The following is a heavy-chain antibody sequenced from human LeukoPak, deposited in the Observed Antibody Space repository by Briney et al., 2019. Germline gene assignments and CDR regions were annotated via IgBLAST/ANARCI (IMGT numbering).Heavy chain of an antibody. CDR1: GYTFTGYY. D-gene: IGHD2-2*01. CDR2: INPNSGGT. V-gene: IGHV1-2*02. CDR3: ARDRLSCSSTSCYAVGY. J-gene: IGHJ4*02. Sequence: ASVKVSCKASGYTFTGYYMHWVRQAPGQGLEWMGWINPNSGGTSYAQKFQGRVTMTRDTSISTAYMELSRLRSDDTAVYYCARDRLSCSSTSCYAVGYWGQGTLVTVSS.